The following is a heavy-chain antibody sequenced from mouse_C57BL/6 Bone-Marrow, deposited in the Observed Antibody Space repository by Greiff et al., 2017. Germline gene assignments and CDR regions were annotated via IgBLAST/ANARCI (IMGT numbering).Heavy chain of an antibody. CDR3: AREGGDYPWFAY. Sequence: QVQLQQPGAELVKPGASVKLSCKASGYTFTSYWMHWVKQRPGQGLEWIGMIHPNSGSTNYNEKFKSKATLTVDKSSSTAYMQLSSLTSEDSAVYYCAREGGDYPWFAYWGQGTVVTVSA. V-gene: IGHV1-64*01. J-gene: IGHJ3*01. CDR1: GYTFTSYW. D-gene: IGHD1-1*02. CDR2: IHPNSGST.